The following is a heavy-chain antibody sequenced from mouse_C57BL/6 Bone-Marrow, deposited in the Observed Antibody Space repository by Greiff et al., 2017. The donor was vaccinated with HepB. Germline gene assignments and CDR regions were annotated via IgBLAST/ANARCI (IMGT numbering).Heavy chain of an antibody. V-gene: IGHV1-64*01. D-gene: IGHD1-1*01. J-gene: IGHJ2*01. CDR1: GYTFTSYW. CDR3: ARLYYYGSSDRDY. CDR2: IHPNSGST. Sequence: QVHVKQSGAELVKPGASVKLSCKASGYTFTSYWMHWVKQRPGQGLEWIGMIHPNSGSTNYNEKFKSKATLTVDNSSSTAYMQLSSLTSEDSAVYYGARLYYYGSSDRDYWGQGTTLTVSS.